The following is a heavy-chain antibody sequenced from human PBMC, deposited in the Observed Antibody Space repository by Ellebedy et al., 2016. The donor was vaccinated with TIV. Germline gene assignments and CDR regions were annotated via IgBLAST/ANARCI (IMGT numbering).Heavy chain of an antibody. J-gene: IGHJ4*02. D-gene: IGHD4-17*01. CDR3: ARSYGDPDY. CDR2: INPSGGSA. V-gene: IGHV1-46*01. Sequence: ASVKVSCKASGYTFTSYHVHWVRQAPGQGLEWMGIINPSGGSASYAQRFRGRITMTREKSTRTVFMELSSLTSGDTAVYYCARSYGDPDYWGQGTLVTVSS. CDR1: GYTFTSYH.